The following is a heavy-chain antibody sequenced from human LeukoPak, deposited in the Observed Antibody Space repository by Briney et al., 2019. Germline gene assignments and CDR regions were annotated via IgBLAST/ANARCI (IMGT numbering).Heavy chain of an antibody. CDR1: GFTFSSYS. J-gene: IGHJ4*02. V-gene: IGHV3-21*01. Sequence: GGSLRLSCAASGFTFSSYSMNWVRQAPGKGLEWVSSISSSSSYTYYADSVKGRFTISRDNAKNSLYLQMNSLRAEDTAVYYCAVGWELLQRVDYWGQGTLVTVSS. CDR2: ISSSSSYT. D-gene: IGHD1-26*01. CDR3: AVGWELLQRVDY.